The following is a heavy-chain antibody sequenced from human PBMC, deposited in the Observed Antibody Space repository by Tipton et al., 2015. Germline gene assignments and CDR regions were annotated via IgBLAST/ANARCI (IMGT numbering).Heavy chain of an antibody. CDR3: TSDPGDLDTFDY. J-gene: IGHJ4*02. CDR1: ASTFTGYY. D-gene: IGHD7-27*01. Sequence: QVQLVQSGAEVKKPGASVRVSCKTSASTFTGYYIHWVRQAPGQGLEWMGWIYSYSGDTNYAQKFQGRVTMTRDTSISTAYMELSSLRSDDAAIYYCTSDPGDLDTFDYWGQGTLVTVSS. V-gene: IGHV1-2*02. CDR2: IYSYSGDT.